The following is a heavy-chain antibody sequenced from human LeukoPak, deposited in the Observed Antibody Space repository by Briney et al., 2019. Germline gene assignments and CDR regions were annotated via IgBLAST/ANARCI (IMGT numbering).Heavy chain of an antibody. V-gene: IGHV3-33*01. CDR3: ARGNGYSYGYLDY. D-gene: IGHD5-18*01. CDR2: IWYDGSNK. J-gene: IGHJ4*02. Sequence: GGSLRLSCAASGFTFSSYGMPWVRQAPGKGLEWVAVIWYDGSNKYYADSVKGRFTISRDNPKNTLYLQMNSLRAEDTAVYYCARGNGYSYGYLDYWGQGTLVTVSS. CDR1: GFTFSSYG.